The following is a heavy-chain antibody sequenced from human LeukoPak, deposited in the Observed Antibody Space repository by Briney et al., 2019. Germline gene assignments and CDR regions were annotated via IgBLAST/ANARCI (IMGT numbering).Heavy chain of an antibody. CDR1: GYTFTRYA. Sequence: ASVKVSCKASGYTFTRYAMNWVRQATGQGLEWMGWINTNTGNPTYARGFTGGLVFSLDSSVSTAYLQICGLKAEDTAVYYCARDGGGGLYVAYYYYYGMDVWGQGTTVTVSS. J-gene: IGHJ6*02. CDR3: ARDGGGGLYVAYYYYYGMDV. D-gene: IGHD6-19*01. V-gene: IGHV7-4-1*01. CDR2: INTNTGNP.